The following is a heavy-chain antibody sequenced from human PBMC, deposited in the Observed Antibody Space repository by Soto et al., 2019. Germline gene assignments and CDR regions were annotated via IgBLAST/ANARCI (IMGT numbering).Heavy chain of an antibody. CDR3: ARPKGTYSSGYYYFDF. J-gene: IGHJ4*02. D-gene: IGHD6-19*01. CDR2: ISPLFGTA. Sequence: QVQLEQSGGEVKQPGSSVRVSCKTSGGTFSTYAINWVRQAPGQGLEWMGAISPLFGTADYSQKFQGRVTITAHESTSTAYMELSSLRFDDTAVYFCARPKGTYSSGYYYFDFWGQGTLVTGSS. V-gene: IGHV1-69*01. CDR1: GGTFSTYA.